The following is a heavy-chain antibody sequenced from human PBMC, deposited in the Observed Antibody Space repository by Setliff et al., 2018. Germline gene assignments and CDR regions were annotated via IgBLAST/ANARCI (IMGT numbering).Heavy chain of an antibody. CDR3: AREGFYCTNGVCYRPFDY. CDR1: GDSISSGSYY. D-gene: IGHD2-8*01. CDR2: IYYSGNT. V-gene: IGHV4-61*09. Sequence: PSETLSLTCTVSGDSISSGSYYWSWIRQPAGKGLEWIGQIYYSGNTNYNPSLKSRVTISVDTSKNQFSLNLTSVTAADTAVYYCAREGFYCTNGVCYRPFDYWGQGTLVTVSS. J-gene: IGHJ4*02.